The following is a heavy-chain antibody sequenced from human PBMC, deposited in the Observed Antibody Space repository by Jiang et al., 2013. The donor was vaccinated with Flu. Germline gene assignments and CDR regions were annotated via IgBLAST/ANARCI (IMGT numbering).Heavy chain of an antibody. CDR2: IYWNDDK. CDR1: GFSLSTSGVG. J-gene: IGHJ4*02. D-gene: IGHD3-16*01. V-gene: IGHV2-5*01. Sequence: KPTQTLTLTCTFSGFSLSTSGVGVGWIRQPPGKALEWLALIYWNDDKRYSPSLKSRLTITKDTSKNQVVLTMTNMDPVDTATYYCAHCKVDYVWGSPAPIGYWGQGTLVTVSS. CDR3: AHCKVDYVWGSPAPIGY.